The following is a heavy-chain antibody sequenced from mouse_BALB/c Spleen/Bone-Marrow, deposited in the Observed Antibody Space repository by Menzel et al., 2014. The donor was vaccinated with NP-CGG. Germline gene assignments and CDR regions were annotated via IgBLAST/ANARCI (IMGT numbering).Heavy chain of an antibody. CDR2: INPYNDGT. CDR3: ARGGWLRAMDY. J-gene: IGHJ4*01. V-gene: IGHV1-14*01. Sequence: EVQLQESGPELVKPGASVKMSCKASGYTFTSYVMHWVKQKPGQGLEWIGYINPYNDGTKYNEKFKGKATLTSDKSSSTAYMELSSLTSEDSAVYYCARGGWLRAMDYWGQGTSVTVSS. CDR1: GYTFTSYV. D-gene: IGHD2-2*01.